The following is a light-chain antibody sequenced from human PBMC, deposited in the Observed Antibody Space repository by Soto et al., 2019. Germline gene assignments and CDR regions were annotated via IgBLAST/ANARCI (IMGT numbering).Light chain of an antibody. V-gene: IGKV3-20*01. J-gene: IGKJ2*01. CDR2: GVS. Sequence: EMVLTQSPGTLSLSPGERVTLSCRASHSVSSSYLAWYQHKPGQAPRLLIYGVSSRATGIPDRFSGSGSGTDFTLTINRLEPEDFAVYFCQHYGSSAYTFGQGTKLEIK. CDR3: QHYGSSAYT. CDR1: HSVSSSY.